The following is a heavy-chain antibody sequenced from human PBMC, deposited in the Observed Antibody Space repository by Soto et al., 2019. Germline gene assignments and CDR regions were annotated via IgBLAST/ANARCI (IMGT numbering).Heavy chain of an antibody. CDR1: GFPFSDLS. V-gene: IGHV3-72*01. CDR2: IRNKANYYTT. Sequence: EVQVVQSGGGLVQPGGSLRLSCAASGFPFSDLSIDWVRQAPGKGLEWVARIRNKANYYTTDYAASVKGRFTTSRDDSKNSVYLQMNSLKTEDTAVYYCLIVGGTRTWGQGTLVSVSS. D-gene: IGHD1-26*01. J-gene: IGHJ5*02. CDR3: LIVGGTRT.